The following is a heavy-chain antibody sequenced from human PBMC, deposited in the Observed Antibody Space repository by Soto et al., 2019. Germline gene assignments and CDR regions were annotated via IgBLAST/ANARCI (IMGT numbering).Heavy chain of an antibody. Sequence: GASVKVSCKASGYTFTSYGINWVRQAPGQGLEWMGWISAYNGDTKYPQKVQGRFTMTTDTSTSTAYMELRSLRSDDTAIYYCARTFMVRGGIFSNWVDPWGQGTLVTVSS. CDR2: ISAYNGDT. CDR3: ARTFMVRGGIFSNWVDP. D-gene: IGHD3-10*01. J-gene: IGHJ5*02. CDR1: GYTFTSYG. V-gene: IGHV1-18*01.